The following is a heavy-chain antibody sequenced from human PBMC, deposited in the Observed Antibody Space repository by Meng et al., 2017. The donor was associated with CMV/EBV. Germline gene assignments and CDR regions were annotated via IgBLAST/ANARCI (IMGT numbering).Heavy chain of an antibody. J-gene: IGHJ6*02. CDR2: INHSGST. V-gene: IGHV4-34*01. CDR1: GGSFSGYY. CDR3: ARANLYYDFWSGKRLYYCGMDV. D-gene: IGHD3-3*01. Sequence: SETLSLTCAVYGGSFSGYYWSWIRQPPGKGLEWIGEINHSGSTNYNPSLKSRVTISVDTSKNQFSLKLSSATAADTAVYYCARANLYYDFWSGKRLYYCGMDVWGQGTTVTVSS.